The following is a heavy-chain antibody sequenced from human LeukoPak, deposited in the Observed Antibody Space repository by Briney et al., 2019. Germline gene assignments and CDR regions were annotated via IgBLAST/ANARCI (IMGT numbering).Heavy chain of an antibody. J-gene: IGHJ4*02. D-gene: IGHD2-21*02. Sequence: PGGSLRLSCAASEFTFNNYAMSWVRQAPGKGLEWISRISNDGTYTHYADSVKGRFTSSRDNAKNTVYLQMNSLRAEDTAVYYCVSWIHCRLGDCYDYWGQGTLVTVSS. CDR3: VSWIHCRLGDCYDY. CDR2: ISNDGTYT. CDR1: EFTFNNYA. V-gene: IGHV3-23*01.